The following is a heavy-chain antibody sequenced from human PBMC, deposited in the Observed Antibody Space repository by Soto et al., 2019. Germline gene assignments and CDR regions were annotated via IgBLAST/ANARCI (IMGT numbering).Heavy chain of an antibody. D-gene: IGHD4-4*01. CDR1: GDSISGSDW. Sequence: QVQLQESGPGLVKPSGTLSLTCTVSGDSISGSDWWAWVRQPPTKGLEWIGEIFHSGKTNYNPSLQSRVIISLDGSKNLFSLSLASVTAADTALYLCARVGGWTTSSGPRFWHFDLWGRGTLVTVSS. CDR3: ARVGGWTTSSGPRFWHFDL. CDR2: IFHSGKT. J-gene: IGHJ2*01. V-gene: IGHV4-4*02.